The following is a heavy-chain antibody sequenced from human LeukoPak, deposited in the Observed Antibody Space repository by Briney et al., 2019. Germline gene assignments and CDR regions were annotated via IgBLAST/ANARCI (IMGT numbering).Heavy chain of an antibody. V-gene: IGHV4-30-2*01. Sequence: PSETLSLTCTVSGGSISSGGYYWSWIRQPPGKGLEWIGYIYHSGSTYYNPSLKSRVTISVDRSKNQFSLKLSSVTAADTAVYYCARAKGGSQTDYWGQGTLVTVSS. CDR1: GGSISSGGYY. CDR3: ARAKGGSQTDY. CDR2: IYHSGST. D-gene: IGHD5-12*01. J-gene: IGHJ4*02.